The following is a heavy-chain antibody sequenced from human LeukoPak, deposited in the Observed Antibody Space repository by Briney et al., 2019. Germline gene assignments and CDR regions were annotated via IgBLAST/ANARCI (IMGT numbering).Heavy chain of an antibody. Sequence: GGSLRLSCAASGFTFSSYAMNWVRQAPGKGPEWVAVISYDGSNEYYADSVKGRFTISRDNSKNTLYLQMNSLRAEDTAVYYCAKGRALEVVAAFNYWGQGTVVTVSS. CDR3: AKGRALEVVAAFNY. J-gene: IGHJ4*02. CDR2: ISYDGSNE. D-gene: IGHD2-15*01. CDR1: GFTFSSYA. V-gene: IGHV3-30-3*01.